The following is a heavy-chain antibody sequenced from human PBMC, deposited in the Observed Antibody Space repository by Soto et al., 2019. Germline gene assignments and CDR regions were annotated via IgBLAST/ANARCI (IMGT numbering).Heavy chain of an antibody. CDR2: INHSGST. CDR1: CGSFSGYY. D-gene: IGHD2-8*02. J-gene: IGHJ4*02. Sequence: QVQLQQWGAGLLKPSETLSLTCAVYCGSFSGYYWTWIRKPPGTGLEWIGEINHSGSTNYNPSLKSRFTISVDTSKNQFSLKLTSVTAADTAVYYCARDKITGLFDYWGQGTLVTVSS. CDR3: ARDKITGLFDY. V-gene: IGHV4-34*01.